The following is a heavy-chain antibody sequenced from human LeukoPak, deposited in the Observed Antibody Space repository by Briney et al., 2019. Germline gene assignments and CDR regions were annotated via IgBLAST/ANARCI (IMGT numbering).Heavy chain of an antibody. Sequence: GGSLRLSCAASGFTFSSYSMNWVRQAPGKGLKWVSSISSSSSYIYYADSVKGRFTISRDNAKNSLYLQMNGLRAEDTAVYYCARDVDYGGKGFDYWGQGTLVTVSS. J-gene: IGHJ4*02. CDR1: GFTFSSYS. D-gene: IGHD4-23*01. CDR2: ISSSSSYI. CDR3: ARDVDYGGKGFDY. V-gene: IGHV3-21*01.